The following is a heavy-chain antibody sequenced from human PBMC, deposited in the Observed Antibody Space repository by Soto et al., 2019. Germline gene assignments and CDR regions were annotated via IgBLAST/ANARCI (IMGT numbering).Heavy chain of an antibody. Sequence: VQLQESGPGLVKPSETLSLTCTVSGGSINSYYWGWIRQPPGKGLEWIGYIHYSGSTNYNPSLKSRVTISVDTPKNQFSLKVNSMTAADTAVYYCARGGLAARKGRWFDPWGQGTLVTVSS. CDR1: GGSINSYY. CDR3: ARGGLAARKGRWFDP. D-gene: IGHD6-6*01. V-gene: IGHV4-59*01. J-gene: IGHJ5*02. CDR2: IHYSGST.